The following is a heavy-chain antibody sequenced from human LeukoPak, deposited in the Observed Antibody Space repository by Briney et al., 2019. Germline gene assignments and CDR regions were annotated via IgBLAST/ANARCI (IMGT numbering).Heavy chain of an antibody. Sequence: GASVKVSCKASGGTFSSYAISWVRQAPGQGLEWMGGIIPIFGTANYAQKFQGRVTITADKSTSTAYMELSSLRSEDTAAYYCARGPYYYDSSGYSPMAFDIWGQGTMVTVSS. D-gene: IGHD3-22*01. CDR1: GGTFSSYA. CDR3: ARGPYYYDSSGYSPMAFDI. CDR2: IIPIFGTA. J-gene: IGHJ3*02. V-gene: IGHV1-69*06.